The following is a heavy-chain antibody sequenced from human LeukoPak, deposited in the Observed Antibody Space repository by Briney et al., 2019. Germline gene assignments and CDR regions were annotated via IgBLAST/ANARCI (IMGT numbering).Heavy chain of an antibody. V-gene: IGHV1-2*02. D-gene: IGHD3-9*01. Sequence: ASVKVSCKASGYTFTGYYMHWVRQAPGQGLEWMGWINPNSGGTNYAQKFQGRVTMTRDTSISTAYMELSRLRSDDTAVYYCARRYFDWLPTDYYYYYMDVWGKGTTVTVSS. CDR2: INPNSGGT. J-gene: IGHJ6*03. CDR1: GYTFTGYY. CDR3: ARRYFDWLPTDYYYYYMDV.